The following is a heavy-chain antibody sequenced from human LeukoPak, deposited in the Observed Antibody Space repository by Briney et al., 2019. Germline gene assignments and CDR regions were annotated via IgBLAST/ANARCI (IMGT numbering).Heavy chain of an antibody. V-gene: IGHV3-48*03. CDR3: GRDESGRAARPYHFDL. CDR2: ISSSSSRI. Sequence: GGSLRLSCAGSGFIFSNSEMNWVRQTPGKGLEGGSYISSSSSRIYYADSVKGRVTISRDNAKNSLYLQMNRLTAEDTAVYYCGRDESGRAARPYHFDLWGEGTMVTVSS. CDR1: GFIFSNSE. D-gene: IGHD6-6*01. J-gene: IGHJ3*01.